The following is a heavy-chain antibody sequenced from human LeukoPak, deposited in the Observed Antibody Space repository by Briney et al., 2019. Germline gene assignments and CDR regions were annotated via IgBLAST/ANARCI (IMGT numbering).Heavy chain of an antibody. J-gene: IGHJ6*03. CDR2: MHTSGRT. CDR3: ARGGDYGELYYYYYMDV. V-gene: IGHV4-61*02. Sequence: SETLSLTCTVSGGSISSGSYYWSWIRQPAGKGLEWIGRMHTSGRTNYNPSLKSRVTISVDTSKNQFSLKLSSVTAADTAVYYCARGGDYGELYYYYYMDVWGKGTTVTISS. D-gene: IGHD4-17*01. CDR1: GGSISSGSYY.